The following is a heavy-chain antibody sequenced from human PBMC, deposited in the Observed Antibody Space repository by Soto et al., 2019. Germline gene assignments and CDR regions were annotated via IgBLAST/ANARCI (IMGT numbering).Heavy chain of an antibody. CDR2: MNTNTNST. D-gene: IGHD1-1*01. J-gene: IGHJ5*02. V-gene: IGHV1-8*01. Sequence: QVQLVQSGAEAKRPGASVKVSCKASGYTFTTHDIHWVRQAPGQGLGWMGWMNTNTNSTDSAQKFQGRVTLTWNTSISTAYVDLRRLKFDATAVYYWARGVIEEVEPTSLWFEPWGQGTLVTVSS. CDR1: GYTFTTHD. CDR3: ARGVIEEVEPTSLWFEP.